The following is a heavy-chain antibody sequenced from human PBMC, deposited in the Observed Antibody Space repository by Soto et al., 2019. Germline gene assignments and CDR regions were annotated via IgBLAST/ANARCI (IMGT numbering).Heavy chain of an antibody. CDR1: GFSLSTSGVG. D-gene: IGHD1-26*01. V-gene: IGHV2-5*02. J-gene: IGHJ4*02. CDR3: AHRAADSWSYWYGSYFHN. CDR2: IYWDADK. Sequence: QITLKESGPTRVTPTQTLTLTCTFSGFSLSTSGVGVGWIRQPPGTALEWLALIYWDADKRYSPSLKNRLSTTNDASKNGVGVTVTHMDPVDTATYYCAHRAADSWSYWYGSYFHNWGQQALAIMSS.